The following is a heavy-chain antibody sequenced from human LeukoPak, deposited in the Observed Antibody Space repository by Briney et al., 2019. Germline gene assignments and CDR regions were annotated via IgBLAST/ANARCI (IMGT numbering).Heavy chain of an antibody. CDR3: ANARGTSSSYFDL. D-gene: IGHD6-6*01. CDR1: GFTFSSYA. J-gene: IGHJ2*01. Sequence: GGSLRLSCAASGFTFSSYAMGWVRQPPGKGREWVSGISSGGGSTYYTDSMKGRFTISRDNSKNTLYLQMNSLTAEDTALYYCANARGTSSSYFDLWGRGTLVTVSS. CDR2: ISSGGGST. V-gene: IGHV3-23*01.